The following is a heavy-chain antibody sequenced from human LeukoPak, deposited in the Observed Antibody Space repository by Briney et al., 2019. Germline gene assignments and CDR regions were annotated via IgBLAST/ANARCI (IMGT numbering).Heavy chain of an antibody. Sequence: SETLSLTCTVSGGSISSYYWNWIRQPPGKGLEWIGYIYHTGSTSYNPSLKGRVTISVDTSKNQFSLKLSSVTAADTAVYYCARGLNRNDYGDYGYWGQGTLVTVSS. CDR1: GGSISSYY. CDR3: ARGLNRNDYGDYGY. V-gene: IGHV4-59*01. J-gene: IGHJ4*02. D-gene: IGHD4-17*01. CDR2: IYHTGST.